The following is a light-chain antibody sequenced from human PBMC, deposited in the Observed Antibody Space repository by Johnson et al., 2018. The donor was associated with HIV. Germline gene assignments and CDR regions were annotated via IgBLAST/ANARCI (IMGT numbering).Light chain of an antibody. CDR1: SSNIGNNY. V-gene: IGLV1-51*01. CDR3: STWDSSLSVDV. CDR2: DNS. J-gene: IGLJ1*01. Sequence: QSVLTQPPSVSAAPGQKVTISCSGSSSNIGNNYVSWYQQLPGTAPKVLIYDNSKRPSGIPDRFSGSTSGTSATLVITGLQTGDEADYHCSTWDSSLSVDVVGTGTKVTVL.